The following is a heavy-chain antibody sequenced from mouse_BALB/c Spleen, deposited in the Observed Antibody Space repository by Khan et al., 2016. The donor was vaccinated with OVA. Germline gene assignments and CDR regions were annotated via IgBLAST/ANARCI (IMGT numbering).Heavy chain of an antibody. Sequence: VQLQQSGAELVKPGASVKLSCTLSGFNIKDTYMHWVKQRPEQGLEWIGRIDPANGNTKYDPKFQGKATITEDTSSNTAYLQLSSLTSEDTAVYYCATYYYGSSRYVDYWGQGTTLTVSS. CDR3: ATYYYGSSRYVDY. V-gene: IGHV14-3*02. CDR1: GFNIKDTY. CDR2: IDPANGNT. J-gene: IGHJ2*01. D-gene: IGHD1-1*01.